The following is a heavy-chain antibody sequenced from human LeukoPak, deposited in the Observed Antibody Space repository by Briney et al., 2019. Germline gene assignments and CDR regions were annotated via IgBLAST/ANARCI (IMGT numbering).Heavy chain of an antibody. D-gene: IGHD3-22*01. Sequence: GGFLRLSCAASGFTFSTYWMHWVRQAPGKGLVWVSRINTDGSSTTYADSVKGRFTISRDNARNTLYLQVSSLRAEDTSVYYCARQSYYYDSSGYYHDYWGQGTLVTVSS. V-gene: IGHV3-74*01. CDR2: INTDGSST. J-gene: IGHJ4*02. CDR1: GFTFSTYW. CDR3: ARQSYYYDSSGYYHDY.